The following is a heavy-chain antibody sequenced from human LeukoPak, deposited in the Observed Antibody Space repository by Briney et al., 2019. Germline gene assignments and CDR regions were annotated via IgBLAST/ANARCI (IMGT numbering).Heavy chain of an antibody. CDR3: ARGPDEQWLIPFDY. D-gene: IGHD6-19*01. CDR1: GGSISSGSYY. V-gene: IGHV4-61*02. J-gene: IGHJ4*02. Sequence: RSSETLSLTCTVSGGSISSGSYYWSWIRQPAGKGLEWIGRIYTSGSTNYNPSLKSRVTISVDTSKNQFSLKLSSVTAADTAVYYCARGPDEQWLIPFDYWGQGTLVTVSS. CDR2: IYTSGST.